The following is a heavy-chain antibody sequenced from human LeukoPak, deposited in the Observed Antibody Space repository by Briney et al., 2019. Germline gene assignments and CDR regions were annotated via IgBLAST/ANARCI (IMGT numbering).Heavy chain of an antibody. V-gene: IGHV4-59*01. CDR2: IYYSGST. CDR1: GGSISSYY. CDR3: ARAPEQWLVDY. J-gene: IGHJ4*02. D-gene: IGHD6-19*01. Sequence: SETLSLTCTVSGGSISSYYRSWIRQPPGKGLEWIGYIYYSGSTNYNPSLKSRVTISVDTSKNQFSLKLSSVTAADTAVYYCARAPEQWLVDYWGQGTLVTVSS.